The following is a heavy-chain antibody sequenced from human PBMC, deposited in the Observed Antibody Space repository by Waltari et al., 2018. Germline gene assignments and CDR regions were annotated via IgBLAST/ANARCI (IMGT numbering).Heavy chain of an antibody. D-gene: IGHD6-19*01. CDR2: INQSGST. CDR1: GGSFSGYY. V-gene: IGHV4-34*01. CDR3: ARGPLSIAVAGTLFNYYYYGMDV. J-gene: IGHJ6*02. Sequence: QVQLQQWGAGLLKPSETLSLTCAVYGGSFSGYYWSWIRQPPGKGLEWIGEINQSGSTNYNPSRKSRVTISVDTSKNQFSLKLSSVTAADTAVYYCARGPLSIAVAGTLFNYYYYGMDVWGQGTTVTVSS.